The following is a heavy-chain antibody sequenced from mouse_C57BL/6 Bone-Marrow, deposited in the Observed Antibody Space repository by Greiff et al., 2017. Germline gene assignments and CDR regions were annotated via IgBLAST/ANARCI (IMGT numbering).Heavy chain of an antibody. CDR1: GFSLTRYG. CDR3: AREFYYSPLAY. D-gene: IGHD2-12*01. CDR2: IWSGGST. V-gene: IGHV2-2*01. Sequence: QVQLQQSGPGLVQPSQSLSITCTVSGFSLTRYGVHWVRQSPGKGLEWLGVIWSGGSTDYNAAFISRLSISKDNSKSQVFFKMNRLQADDTAIYYCAREFYYSPLAYWGQGTLVTVSA. J-gene: IGHJ3*01.